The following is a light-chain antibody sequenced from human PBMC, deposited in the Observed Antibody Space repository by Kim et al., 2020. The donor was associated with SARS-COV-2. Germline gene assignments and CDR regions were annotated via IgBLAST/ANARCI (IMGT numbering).Light chain of an antibody. V-gene: IGKV2-24*01. CDR2: KIS. CDR1: QSLVHRNGNTY. CDR3: MQATQFPRT. J-gene: IGKJ1*01. Sequence: PAAISCRSSQSLVHRNGNTYLSWLQQRPGQPPRLLIYKISNRLSGVPDRFSGSGAGTDFTLKIKRVEAEDVGVYYCMQATQFPRTFGQGTKVDIK.